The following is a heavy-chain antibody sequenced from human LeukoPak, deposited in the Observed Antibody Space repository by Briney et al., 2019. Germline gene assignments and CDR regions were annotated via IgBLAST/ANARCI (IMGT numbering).Heavy chain of an antibody. CDR2: IYYSGST. D-gene: IGHD6-19*01. V-gene: IGHV4-31*03. Sequence: PSQTLSLTCTVSGGSISSAGYYWCWIRQHPGKGPEWIGYIYYSGSTYYNPSLKSRVTISIDTSKIQFSLKLSSVTAADTAVYYCARSNTVAAFYLDHWGQGTLVTVSS. CDR1: GGSISSAGYY. J-gene: IGHJ4*02. CDR3: ARSNTVAAFYLDH.